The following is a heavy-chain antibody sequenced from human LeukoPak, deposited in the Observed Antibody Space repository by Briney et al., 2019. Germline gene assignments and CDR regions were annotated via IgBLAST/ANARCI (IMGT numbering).Heavy chain of an antibody. D-gene: IGHD3-22*01. Sequence: GASVKVSCKASGYAFTSYGISWVRQAPGQGLEWMGWISAYNGNTNYAQKLQGRVTMTTDTSTSTAYMELRSLRSDDTAVYYCARVQDTYYYDSSGYCPLDYWGQGTLVTVSS. CDR1: GYAFTSYG. CDR2: ISAYNGNT. J-gene: IGHJ4*02. V-gene: IGHV1-18*01. CDR3: ARVQDTYYYDSSGYCPLDY.